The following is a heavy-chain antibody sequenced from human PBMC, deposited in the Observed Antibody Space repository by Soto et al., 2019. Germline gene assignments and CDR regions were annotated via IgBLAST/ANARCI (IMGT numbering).Heavy chain of an antibody. CDR2: IWYDGSNK. J-gene: IGHJ3*02. CDR3: ARESRWFGDAFDI. Sequence: GGSLRLSCAASGFTFSSYGMHWVRQAPGKGLEWVAVIWYDGSNKYYADSVKGRFTISRDNSKNTLYLQMNSLRAEDTAVYYCARESRWFGDAFDIWGQGTMVTVSS. V-gene: IGHV3-33*01. CDR1: GFTFSSYG. D-gene: IGHD3-10*01.